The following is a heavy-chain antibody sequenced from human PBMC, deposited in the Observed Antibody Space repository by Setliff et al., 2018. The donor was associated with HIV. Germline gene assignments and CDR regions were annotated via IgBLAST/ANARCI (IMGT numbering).Heavy chain of an antibody. J-gene: IGHJ6*02. V-gene: IGHV3-23*01. CDR1: ELTFSNYA. D-gene: IGHD3-10*01. CDR2: LSGSGGST. CDR3: ARGSLRGVLALGMDV. Sequence: GSLRLSCAASELTFSNYAMTWVRQAPGKGLEWVSSLSGSGGSTYYADSVKGRFTISRDNAKNSLYLQMNSLRAEDTAIYYCARGSLRGVLALGMDVWGQGTTVTVSS.